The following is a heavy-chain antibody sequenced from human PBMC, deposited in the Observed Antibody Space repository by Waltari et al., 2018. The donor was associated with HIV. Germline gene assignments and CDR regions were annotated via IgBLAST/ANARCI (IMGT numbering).Heavy chain of an antibody. Sequence: QVQLVESGGGVVQPGRSLRLSCAASGFTFSSYGMHWVRQAPGKGLEWVAVISSYDGNKKYYADSVKGRLTISRDNSKSTLYLQMNSLRAEDTAVYYCANLDSGQAGGWGQGTLVTVSS. CDR3: ANLDSGQAGG. CDR2: ISSYDGNKK. CDR1: GFTFSSYG. V-gene: IGHV3-30*18. D-gene: IGHD3-16*01. J-gene: IGHJ4*02.